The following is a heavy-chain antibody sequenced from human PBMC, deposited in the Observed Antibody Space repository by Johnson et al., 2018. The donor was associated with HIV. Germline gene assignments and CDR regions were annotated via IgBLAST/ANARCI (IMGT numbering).Heavy chain of an antibody. CDR3: TRSGGGSTTFLDAFDI. V-gene: IGHV3-23*04. CDR1: GFTFSNYA. CDR2: IGSTGTT. D-gene: IGHD2-15*01. Sequence: VQLVESGGGVVQPGRSLRVSCAVSGFTFSNYAMSWVRQAPGKGLEWLSIIGSTGTTFYADSVKGRFTISRDNSKDTVFLKMNSLRAEDTALYLCTRSGGGSTTFLDAFDIWGQGTMVTVSS. J-gene: IGHJ3*02.